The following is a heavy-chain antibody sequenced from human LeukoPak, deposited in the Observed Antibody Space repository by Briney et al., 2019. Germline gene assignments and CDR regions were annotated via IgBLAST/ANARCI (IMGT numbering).Heavy chain of an antibody. Sequence: SETLSLTCTASGGSISSGSYYWSCIRPPAGKGLEWIVRIYTSRSTNYNPSRKSRFTISVNTSKNQFSLKLSSVTAADTAVYYCAVYIADRQRFDYWGQGTLFTVSS. J-gene: IGHJ4*02. CDR2: IYTSRST. CDR3: AVYIADRQRFDY. D-gene: IGHD6-6*01. V-gene: IGHV4-61*02. CDR1: GGSISSGSYY.